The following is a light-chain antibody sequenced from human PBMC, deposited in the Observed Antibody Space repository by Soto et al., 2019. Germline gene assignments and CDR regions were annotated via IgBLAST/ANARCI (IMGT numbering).Light chain of an antibody. Sequence: DIQMTQSPSSLSASVGDTVTITCRASQGISNYLAWYQQKPGQVPNLLIYAASTLRSGVPSRFSGSGSGTDFTLTISSLRPGDVATYYCQKYNNAPLTCGQGTKVEI. CDR2: AAS. V-gene: IGKV1-27*01. J-gene: IGKJ1*01. CDR1: QGISNY. CDR3: QKYNNAPLT.